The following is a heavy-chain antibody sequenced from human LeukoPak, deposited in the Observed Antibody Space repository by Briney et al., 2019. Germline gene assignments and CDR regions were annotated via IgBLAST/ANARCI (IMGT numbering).Heavy chain of an antibody. CDR3: AREEELVSRGSYDY. J-gene: IGHJ4*02. CDR1: GHTFTSYG. D-gene: IGHD6-13*01. CDR2: ISAYNGNT. Sequence: GASVKVSCKASGHTFTSYGISWVRQAPGQGLEWMGWISAYNGNTNYAQKLQGRVTMTTDTSTSTAYMELRSLRSDDTAVYYCAREEELVSRGSYDYWGQGTLVTVSS. V-gene: IGHV1-18*01.